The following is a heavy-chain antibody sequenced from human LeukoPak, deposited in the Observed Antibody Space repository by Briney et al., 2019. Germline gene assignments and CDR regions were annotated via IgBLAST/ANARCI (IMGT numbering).Heavy chain of an antibody. CDR2: IKQDGGEK. J-gene: IGHJ4*02. Sequence: GGSLRLSCAASGFTFSNYWMSWVRQAPGKGLEWVANIKQDGGEKYYVDSVKGRFTISRDNAKSSLYLQLNSLRVEDTAVYHCASTQTFDYWGQGTLVTVPS. V-gene: IGHV3-7*05. CDR1: GFTFSNYW. CDR3: ASTQTFDY.